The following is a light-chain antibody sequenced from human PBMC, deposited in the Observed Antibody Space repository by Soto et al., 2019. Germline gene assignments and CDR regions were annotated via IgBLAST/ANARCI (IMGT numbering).Light chain of an antibody. J-gene: IGKJ3*01. Sequence: EIVLTQSPATLSLSPGARATLSCRASQSVRSYLAWYQQKPGQPPRLLIYDTSNRATGIPARFSGSGYGTDFTLTISSLDPADFAVYYCQQRSNWPLVTFGPGTRVDIK. CDR1: QSVRSY. CDR2: DTS. V-gene: IGKV3-11*01. CDR3: QQRSNWPLVT.